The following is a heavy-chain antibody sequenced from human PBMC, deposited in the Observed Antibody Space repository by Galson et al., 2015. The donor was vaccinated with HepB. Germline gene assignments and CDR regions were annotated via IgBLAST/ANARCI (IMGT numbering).Heavy chain of an antibody. J-gene: IGHJ6*02. D-gene: IGHD6-19*01. CDR1: GFTVSSNY. V-gene: IGHV3-66*01. CDR2: IYSGGST. Sequence: SLRLSCAASGFTVSSNYMSWVRPAPGQGLAWVSVIYSGGSTYYADAVKGRFTISRDNSKNTLYLQMNSLRAEDTAVYYCARAILSLRIAVAGPVYGMDVWGQGTTVTVSS. CDR3: ARAILSLRIAVAGPVYGMDV.